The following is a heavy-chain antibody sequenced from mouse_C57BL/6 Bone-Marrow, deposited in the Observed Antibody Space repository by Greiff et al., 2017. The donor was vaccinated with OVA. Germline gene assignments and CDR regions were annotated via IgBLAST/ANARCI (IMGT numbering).Heavy chain of an antibody. D-gene: IGHD2-3*01. CDR3: ARLAGYCVDY. CDR2: ISNLAYSI. J-gene: IGHJ2*01. Sequence: EVQRVESGGGLVQPGGSLKLSCAASGFTFSDYGMAWVRQAPRKGPEWVAFISNLAYSIYYAETVTGRFTISRENAKNTLDLEMSSLRSEDTAMYYCARLAGYCVDYWGQGTTLTVAS. V-gene: IGHV5-15*01. CDR1: GFTFSDYG.